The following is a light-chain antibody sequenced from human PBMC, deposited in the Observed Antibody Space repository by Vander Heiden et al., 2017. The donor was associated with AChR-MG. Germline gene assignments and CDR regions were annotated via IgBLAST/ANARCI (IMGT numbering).Light chain of an antibody. CDR2: GAS. Sequence: EIVLTHSPGTLSLSPGERATLSCRASQSVSSSYLAWYQQKPGQAPRLLIYGASNRATGIPEKFSGSGSGTDFTLTINRLEPEDFAVYYCQQYGSSPLTFGGGTKVEIK. CDR3: QQYGSSPLT. V-gene: IGKV3-20*01. CDR1: QSVSSSY. J-gene: IGKJ4*01.